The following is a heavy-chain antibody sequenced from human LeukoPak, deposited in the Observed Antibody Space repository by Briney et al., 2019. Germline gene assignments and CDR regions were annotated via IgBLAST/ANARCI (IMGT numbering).Heavy chain of an antibody. CDR1: GGSLSDHY. CDR3: AREPGYCSGGSCYGGWFDP. V-gene: IGHV4-34*01. CDR2: INPRGST. Sequence: SETLSLTCAVYGGSLSDHYWSWFRQPPGKGLEWVGEINPRGSTIYNPSLKSRVTISVDTSKNQFSLNLSSVPAADTAVYYCAREPGYCSGGSCYGGWFDPWGQGTLVTVSS. J-gene: IGHJ5*02. D-gene: IGHD2-15*01.